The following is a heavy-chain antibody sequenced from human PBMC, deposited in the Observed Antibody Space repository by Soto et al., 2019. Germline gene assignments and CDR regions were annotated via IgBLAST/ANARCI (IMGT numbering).Heavy chain of an antibody. D-gene: IGHD1-1*01. CDR2: IHPSGSN. Sequence: QVQLQQWGAGLLKPSETLSLTCAVYGESFNGYYCTWTRQSPGKGLEWIGEIHPSGSNYYNPSLQTRVTLSLDTYKKQFSLQLSSVTAADTVTYCCSRGPDAYKGGRTWGQGTLVTVSS. CDR1: GESFNGYY. CDR3: SRGPDAYKGGRT. V-gene: IGHV4-34*02. J-gene: IGHJ5*02.